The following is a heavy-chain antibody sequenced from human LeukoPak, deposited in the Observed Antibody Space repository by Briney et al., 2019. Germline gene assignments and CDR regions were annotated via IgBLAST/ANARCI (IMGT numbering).Heavy chain of an antibody. Sequence: GGSLRLSCAASGFTFNSYSMNWVRQAPGKGLEWVSSISSSSSYIYYADSVKGRFTISRDNAKNSLYLQMNSLRAEDTAVYYCARDVGYYDILTGYSPPYFDYWGQGTLVTVSS. CDR2: ISSSSSYI. CDR3: ARDVGYYDILTGYSPPYFDY. CDR1: GFTFNSYS. D-gene: IGHD3-9*01. J-gene: IGHJ4*02. V-gene: IGHV3-21*01.